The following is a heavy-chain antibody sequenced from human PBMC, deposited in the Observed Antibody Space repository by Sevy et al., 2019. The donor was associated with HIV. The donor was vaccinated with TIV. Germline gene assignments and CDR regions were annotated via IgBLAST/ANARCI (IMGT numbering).Heavy chain of an antibody. J-gene: IGHJ4*02. CDR3: ARGPSFIVVVPAATSDY. CDR2: ISSSSSTK. CDR1: GFTFSSYN. D-gene: IGHD2-2*01. Sequence: GGSLRLSCAASGFTFSSYNMNWVRQAPGKGLEWVSYISSSSSTKYYADSVKGRFTISRDNSKNTLYLQMNSLRAEDTAVYYCARGPSFIVVVPAATSDYWGQGTLVTVSS. V-gene: IGHV3-48*01.